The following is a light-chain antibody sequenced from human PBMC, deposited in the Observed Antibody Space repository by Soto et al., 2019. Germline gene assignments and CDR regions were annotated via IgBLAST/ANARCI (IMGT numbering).Light chain of an antibody. CDR3: QQSYSTPS. Sequence: DIQLTQSPSLLSASVGDRVTITCRASHDISTYLAWYQQKPGRAPKLLIYAASRLQGGVPSRFSGSGSGTDFTLTISSLQPEDFATYYCQQSYSTPSFGQRTKVDI. J-gene: IGKJ1*01. V-gene: IGKV1-39*01. CDR1: HDISTY. CDR2: AAS.